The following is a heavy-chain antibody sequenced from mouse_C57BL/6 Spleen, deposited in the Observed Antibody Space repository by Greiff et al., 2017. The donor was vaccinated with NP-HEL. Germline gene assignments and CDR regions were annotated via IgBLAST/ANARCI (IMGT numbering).Heavy chain of an antibody. D-gene: IGHD2-1*01. V-gene: IGHV2-2*01. CDR3: ARLLSPAIDY. CDR2: IWSGGST. J-gene: IGHJ4*01. Sequence: QVQLKQSGPGLVQPSQSLSITCTVSGFSLTSYGFHWVRQSPGKGLVWLGVIWSGGSTDSNAAFISRLSISTDNSNSKVFFKMNSLQADDTAIYYCARLLSPAIDYWGQGTSVTVSS. CDR1: GFSLTSYG.